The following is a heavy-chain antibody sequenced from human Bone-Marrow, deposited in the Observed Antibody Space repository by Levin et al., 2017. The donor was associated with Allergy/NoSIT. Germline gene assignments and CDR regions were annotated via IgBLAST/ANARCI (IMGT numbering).Heavy chain of an antibody. CDR3: ARFRRHIWSAYGLDY. V-gene: IGHV4-61*01. D-gene: IGHD3-3*02. Sequence: SETLSLTCIVSGDSVSSGNYFWSWIRQPPGKGLEYIGYIYFGTTNYDPSLKSRFTISVDTTKTQFSLKLTSVTAADPAVYYCARFRRHIWSAYGLDYWGQGTLVTVSS. CDR1: GDSVSSGNYF. J-gene: IGHJ4*02. CDR2: IYFGTT.